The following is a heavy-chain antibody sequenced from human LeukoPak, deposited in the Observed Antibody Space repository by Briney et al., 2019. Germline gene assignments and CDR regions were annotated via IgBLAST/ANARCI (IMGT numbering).Heavy chain of an antibody. CDR1: GGSISSYY. D-gene: IGHD2-21*02. J-gene: IGHJ4*02. CDR3: ARPYLQYCGGDCSFGY. V-gene: IGHV4-4*07. CDR2: IYTSGST. Sequence: PSETLSLTCTVSGGSISSYYWSLIRQPAGKGLEWIGRIYTSGSTNYNPSLKSRVTMSVDTSKSQFSLKLSSVTAADTAVYYCARPYLQYCGGDCSFGYWGQGTLVTVSS.